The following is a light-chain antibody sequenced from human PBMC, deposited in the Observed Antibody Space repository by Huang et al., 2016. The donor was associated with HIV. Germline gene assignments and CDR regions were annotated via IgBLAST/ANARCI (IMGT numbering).Light chain of an antibody. J-gene: IGKJ4*01. CDR2: GAS. V-gene: IGKV3-15*01. CDR3: QQYNHWPPLT. CDR1: QNIDGD. Sequence: ETVMTQSPATLSVSPGERATLSCRASQNIDGDLAWYQQKPGQAPRLLIYGASTRATGGPARSNGSGSETDFTLTIISLQSEDSAVYYCQQYNHWPPLTFGGGTKVEIK.